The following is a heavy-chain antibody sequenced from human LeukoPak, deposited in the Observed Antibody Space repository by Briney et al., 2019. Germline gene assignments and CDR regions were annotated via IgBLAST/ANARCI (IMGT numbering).Heavy chain of an antibody. CDR3: ARYSSRYCSGGSCPRANFDY. D-gene: IGHD2-15*01. Sequence: SETLSLTCAVYGGSFSGYYWRWIRQPPGKGLEWIGEINHSGSTNYNPSLKSRVTISVDTSKNQFSLKLSSVTAADTAVYYCARYSSRYCSGGSCPRANFDYWGQGTLVTVSS. J-gene: IGHJ4*02. V-gene: IGHV4-34*01. CDR1: GGSFSGYY. CDR2: INHSGST.